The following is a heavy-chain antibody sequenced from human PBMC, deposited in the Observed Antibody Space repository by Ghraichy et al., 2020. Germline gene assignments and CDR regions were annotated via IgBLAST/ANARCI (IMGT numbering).Heavy chain of an antibody. CDR1: GYTFTGYY. J-gene: IGHJ6*02. CDR2: INPNSGGT. Sequence: ASVVSCKASGYTFTGYYVHWVRQAPGQGLEWMGWINPNSGGTNNAQKFQGRVTMTRDTSISTAYMEVSRLRSDDTAVYYCARERKTVTTYEYNYYGMDVWGQGTTVTVSS. CDR3: ARERKTVTTYEYNYYGMDV. D-gene: IGHD4-17*01. V-gene: IGHV1-2*02.